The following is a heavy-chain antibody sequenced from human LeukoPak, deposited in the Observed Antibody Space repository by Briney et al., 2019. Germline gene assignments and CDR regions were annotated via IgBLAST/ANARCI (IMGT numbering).Heavy chain of an antibody. CDR2: MDPKSGNT. CDR3: ARPPRSSDWYLNYFDP. D-gene: IGHD6-19*01. CDR1: GYTFTNYD. V-gene: IGHV1-8*01. J-gene: IGHJ5*02. Sequence: ASVRVSCKASGYTFTNYDINWVRQATGQGLEWMAWMDPKSGNTGYARKFQDRAFLTMNISTNTAYMELSGLRSEDTAIYYCARPPRSSDWYLNYFDPWGQGTLVTVSS.